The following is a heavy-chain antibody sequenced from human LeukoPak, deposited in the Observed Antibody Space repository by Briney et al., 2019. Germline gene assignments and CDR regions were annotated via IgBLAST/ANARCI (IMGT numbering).Heavy chain of an antibody. V-gene: IGHV3-43D*03. CDR1: GFTFDDYA. D-gene: IGHD2-8*01. CDR2: ISWDGGST. J-gene: IGHJ4*02. Sequence: GGSLRLSCAASGFTFDDYAMHWVRQAPGKGLEWVSLISWDGGSTYYADSVKGRFTISRDNSKNSLYLQMNSLRAEDTALYYCAKGDEGYCTNGVCYTFHPFDYWGQGTLVTVSS. CDR3: AKGDEGYCTNGVCYTFHPFDY.